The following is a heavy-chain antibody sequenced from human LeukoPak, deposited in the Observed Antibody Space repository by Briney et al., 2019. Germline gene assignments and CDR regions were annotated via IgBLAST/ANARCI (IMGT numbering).Heavy chain of an antibody. Sequence: PGGSLTLPCAASGFTFSNSWMSGVRQAPGKALEGVGCIKSKTDGETTEYAAPVKGRFTISRDDPKITLYLKMTSLKPEDTAVYYGPECRHGTLAYWGQGTLVTVSS. J-gene: IGHJ4*02. CDR1: GFTFSNSW. V-gene: IGHV3-15*01. CDR3: PECRHGTLAY. D-gene: IGHD1-1*01. CDR2: IKSKTDGETT.